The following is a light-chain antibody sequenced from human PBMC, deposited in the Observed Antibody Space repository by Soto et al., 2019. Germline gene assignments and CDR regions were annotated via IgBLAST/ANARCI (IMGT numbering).Light chain of an antibody. J-gene: IGLJ1*01. V-gene: IGLV2-23*03. Sequence: QSVLTQPASVSGSPGQSITISCTGTSSDVGSYNLVSWYQQHPGKAPKLMIYEGSKWPSGVSNRFSGSKSGNTASLTISGLQAEDEADYYCCSYAGSSTFVLYVFGTGTKLTVL. CDR3: CSYAGSSTFVLYV. CDR1: SSDVGSYNL. CDR2: EGS.